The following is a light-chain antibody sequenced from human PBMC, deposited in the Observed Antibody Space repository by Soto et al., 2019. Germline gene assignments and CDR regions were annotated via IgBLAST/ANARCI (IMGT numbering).Light chain of an antibody. J-gene: IGKJ4*01. CDR3: QQYGASPLT. Sequence: EIVLTQSPGTLSLSAGDGVSLSCRASQTVPNNDLAWYQQKPDQAPRLLIFGASNRATGIPDRFGGSGSGTDFTLSISRLEPEDFAVYYCQQYGASPLTFGGGARLEVK. CDR2: GAS. CDR1: QTVPNND. V-gene: IGKV3-20*01.